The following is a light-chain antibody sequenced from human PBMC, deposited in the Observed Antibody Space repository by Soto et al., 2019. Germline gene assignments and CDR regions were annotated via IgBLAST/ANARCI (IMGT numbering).Light chain of an antibody. CDR2: GAS. CDR3: PQYGSSGT. J-gene: IGKJ1*01. Sequence: EIVLTQSPGTLSLSPGERATLSCRASQSVSNNYLAWYQQKPGQAPRLLIYGASNRATGIPDRFSGSGSGTDFTLTISRLEPEDFAVYYCPQYGSSGTFGQGTKVE. V-gene: IGKV3-20*01. CDR1: QSVSNNY.